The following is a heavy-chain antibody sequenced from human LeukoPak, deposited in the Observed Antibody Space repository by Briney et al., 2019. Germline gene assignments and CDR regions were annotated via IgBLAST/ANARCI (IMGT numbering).Heavy chain of an antibody. J-gene: IGHJ4*02. V-gene: IGHV4-30-4*01. CDR2: IRYGGST. CDR1: GDSVSSGDPH. D-gene: IGHD6-13*01. CDR3: ARAAAVTNSWYYFDY. Sequence: SETLSLTCTVSGDSVSSGDPHWSWIRQPPGKGLEWIGYIRYGGSTYYNPSLKSRVIISVDMSKNQFSLSLNSLSAADSAVYYCARAAAVTNSWYYFDYWGQGTLVTVSS.